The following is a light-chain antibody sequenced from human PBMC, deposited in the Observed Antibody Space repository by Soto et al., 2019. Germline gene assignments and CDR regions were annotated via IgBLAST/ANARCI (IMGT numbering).Light chain of an antibody. Sequence: AIPMTQSPSSLSASVGDRVTITCRASQGIRNDLGWYQQKPGKAPKFLIYGASSLQSGVPSRFSGSGSGTDFTLTISSLQPEDFATYYCLQDYNYPYTFGQGTKLETK. CDR1: QGIRND. V-gene: IGKV1-6*01. J-gene: IGKJ2*01. CDR2: GAS. CDR3: LQDYNYPYT.